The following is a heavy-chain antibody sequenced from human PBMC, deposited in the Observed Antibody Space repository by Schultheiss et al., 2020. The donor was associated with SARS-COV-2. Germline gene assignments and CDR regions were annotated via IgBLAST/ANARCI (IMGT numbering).Heavy chain of an antibody. J-gene: IGHJ4*02. V-gene: IGHV4-59*01. CDR3: ARGWRRGGLGYYYDSSGPMYYFDY. CDR2: IYYSGST. Sequence: SETLSLTCAVYGGSFSGYYWSWIRQPPGKGLEWVGYIYYSGSTSYNPSLKSRVTISADTSKNQFSLNLRSVTAADTAVYYCARGWRRGGLGYYYDSSGPMYYFDYWGQGTLVTVSS. D-gene: IGHD3-22*01. CDR1: GGSFSGYY.